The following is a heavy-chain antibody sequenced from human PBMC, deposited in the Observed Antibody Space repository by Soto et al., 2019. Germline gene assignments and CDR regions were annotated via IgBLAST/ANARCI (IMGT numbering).Heavy chain of an antibody. Sequence: ASVKVSCKVSGYTLTELSMHWVRQAPGKGLEWMGGFDPEDGETIYAQKFQGRVTMTEDTSTDTAYMELSSLRSEDTAVYYCATDQLRFLEWLSDPDAFDIWGQGTMVTVSS. V-gene: IGHV1-24*01. CDR3: ATDQLRFLEWLSDPDAFDI. J-gene: IGHJ3*02. CDR1: GYTLTELS. D-gene: IGHD3-3*01. CDR2: FDPEDGET.